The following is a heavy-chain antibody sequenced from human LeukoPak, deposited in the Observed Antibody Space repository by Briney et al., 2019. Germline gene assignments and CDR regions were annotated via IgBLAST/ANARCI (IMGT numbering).Heavy chain of an antibody. V-gene: IGHV3-21*01. CDR3: ARDLPGRDYYFDY. Sequence: EGSLRLFCAASGYTFSSYSMNWVRQAPGKGLEWVSSISSSSSYIYYADSVKGRFTVSRDNAKNSLYLQMNSLRAEDTAVYYCARDLPGRDYYFDYRGQGTLVIVSS. D-gene: IGHD3-10*01. CDR1: GYTFSSYS. CDR2: ISSSSSYI. J-gene: IGHJ4*02.